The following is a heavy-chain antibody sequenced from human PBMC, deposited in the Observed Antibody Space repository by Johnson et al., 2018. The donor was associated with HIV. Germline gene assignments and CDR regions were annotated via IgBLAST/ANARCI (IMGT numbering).Heavy chain of an antibody. V-gene: IGHV3-13*01. Sequence: VQLVESGGGVVRPGGSLRLSCTTSEFTFSSYDMHWVRQATGKGLEWVSAIGTAGDTYYPGSVKGRFTISRDNAKNSLYLQMNSLRGDDTGHNVRGLLGLRWAMWG. CDR1: EFTFSSYD. CDR3: GLLGLRWAM. D-gene: IGHD3-10*02. J-gene: IGHJ1*01. CDR2: IGTAGDT.